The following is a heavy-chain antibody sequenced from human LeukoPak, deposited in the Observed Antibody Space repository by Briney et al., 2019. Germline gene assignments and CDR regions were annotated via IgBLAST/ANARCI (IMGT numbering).Heavy chain of an antibody. D-gene: IGHD3-22*01. J-gene: IGHJ3*02. CDR2: IGTAGDT. CDR1: GFTFSSYD. CDR3: ARGKPDDSSGWDHLDAFDI. Sequence: GGSLRLSCAASGFTFSSYDMHWVRQATGKGLEWVSAIGTAGDTYYPGSVKGRFTISRENAKNSLYLQMNSLRAGDTAVYYCARGKPDDSSGWDHLDAFDIWGQGTMVTVSS. V-gene: IGHV3-13*01.